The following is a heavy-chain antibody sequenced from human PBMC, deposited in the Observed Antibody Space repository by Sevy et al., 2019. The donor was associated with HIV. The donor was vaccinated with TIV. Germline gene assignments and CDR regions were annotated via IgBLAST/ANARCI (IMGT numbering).Heavy chain of an antibody. CDR2: THSNGNT. CDR1: GGSISGYY. Sequence: SETLSLTCTVSGGSISGYYWSWIRQSPGKGVEWIAYTHSNGNTNYNPPLKSRVTISIDTSKNQFSLKLSSVTAADTAVYYCTRDRYTLVRGIIMTWFDPWGQGTLVTVSS. V-gene: IGHV4-59*01. D-gene: IGHD3-10*01. J-gene: IGHJ5*02. CDR3: TRDRYTLVRGIIMTWFDP.